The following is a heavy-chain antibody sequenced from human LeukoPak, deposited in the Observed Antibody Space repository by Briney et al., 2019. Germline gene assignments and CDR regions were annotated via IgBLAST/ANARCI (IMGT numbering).Heavy chain of an antibody. CDR2: VYFSGST. D-gene: IGHD5-18*01. V-gene: IGHV4-61*01. CDR1: GGSVSSGSYY. CDR3: ARDRSYGYFDY. Sequence: KTSETLSLTCTVSGGSVSSGSYYWSWIRQPPGKGLEWIGFVYFSGSTNYNPSLKSRVTISVDTSKNQFSPKLSSVTAADTAVYYCARDRSYGYFDYWGQGTLVTVSS. J-gene: IGHJ4*02.